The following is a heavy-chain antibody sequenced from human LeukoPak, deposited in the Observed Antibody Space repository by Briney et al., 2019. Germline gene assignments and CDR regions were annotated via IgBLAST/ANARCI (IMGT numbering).Heavy chain of an antibody. CDR2: INPNSGGT. D-gene: IGHD2-2*01. CDR3: AREGIVVVPAAVLRDYYYYMDV. V-gene: IGHV1-2*06. Sequence: ASVKVSCKASGYTFTGYYMHWVRQAPGQGLEWMGRINPNSGGTNYAQKFQGRVTMTRDTSISTAYMELSRLRPDDTAVYYCAREGIVVVPAAVLRDYYYYMDVWGKGTTVTVSS. CDR1: GYTFTGYY. J-gene: IGHJ6*03.